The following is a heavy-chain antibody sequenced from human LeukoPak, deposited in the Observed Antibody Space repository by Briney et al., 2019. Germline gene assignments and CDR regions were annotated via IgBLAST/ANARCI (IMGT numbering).Heavy chain of an antibody. J-gene: IGHJ4*02. D-gene: IGHD6-13*01. CDR1: GFALSAMGLG. CDR3: AHSRNSWNVFDY. V-gene: IGHV2-5*01. Sequence: AVPTLPNPAETLTLSGALPGFALSAMGLGVGWVRQPPGKAMKWLALIYWNDDKRYSPPLKSRLTITKDTSKNQVVLTMTNMDPVDTATYYCAHSRNSWNVFDYWGQGTLVTVSS. CDR2: IYWNDDK.